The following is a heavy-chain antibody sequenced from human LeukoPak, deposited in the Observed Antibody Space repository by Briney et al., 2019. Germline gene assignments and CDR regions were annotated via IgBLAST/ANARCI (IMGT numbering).Heavy chain of an antibody. CDR2: IYSGGST. CDR3: ARSKAGMYYYDSSGYYFGD. V-gene: IGHV3-53*01. J-gene: IGHJ4*02. CDR1: GFTVSSNY. Sequence: GGSLRLSCAASGFTVSSNYMSWVRQAPGKGLEWVSVIYSGGSTYYADSVKGRFTISRDNSKNTLYLQMNSLRAEDTAVYYCARSKAGMYYYDSSGYYFGDWGQGTLVTVSS. D-gene: IGHD3-22*01.